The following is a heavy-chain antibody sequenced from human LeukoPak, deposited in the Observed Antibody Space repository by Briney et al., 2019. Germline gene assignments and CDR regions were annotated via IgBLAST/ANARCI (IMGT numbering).Heavy chain of an antibody. CDR2: ISYDGSNK. J-gene: IGHJ4*02. CDR1: GFTFSSYG. CDR3: ARDYGGSSPFDY. Sequence: PGRSLRLSCAASGFTFSSYGMNWVRQAPGKGLEWVAVISYDGSNKYYADSVKGRFTISRDNSKNTLYLQMNRLRAEDTAVYYCARDYGGSSPFDYWGQGTLVTVSS. D-gene: IGHD4-23*01. V-gene: IGHV3-30*03.